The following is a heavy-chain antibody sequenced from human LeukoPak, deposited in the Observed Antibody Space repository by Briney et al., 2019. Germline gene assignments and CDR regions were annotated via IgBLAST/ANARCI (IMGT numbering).Heavy chain of an antibody. D-gene: IGHD3-3*01. J-gene: IGHJ3*02. CDR1: GFTFSSYG. CDR3: AKDWWSGYYPDAFDI. Sequence: PGGSLRLSCAASGFTFSSYGMHWVRQAPGKRLEWVAFIRYDGSNKYYADSVKGRFTISRDNSKNTLYLQMNSLRAEDTAVYYCAKDWWSGYYPDAFDIWGQGTMVTVSS. CDR2: IRYDGSNK. V-gene: IGHV3-30*02.